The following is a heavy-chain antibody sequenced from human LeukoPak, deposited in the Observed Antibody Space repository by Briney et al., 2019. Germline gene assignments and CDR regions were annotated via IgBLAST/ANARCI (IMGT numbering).Heavy chain of an antibody. CDR1: GASIRSSSYY. CDR2: IYYTGST. Sequence: PSETLSLTCTVSGASIRSSSYYWAWFRQPPGKGLEWIGTIYYTGSTSYNLSLKSRVTISVDTSKNQYSLKLTSVTAADTAVFYCARSTSGSHDYCGQGTLVTVSS. D-gene: IGHD1-1*01. CDR3: ARSTSGSHDY. V-gene: IGHV4-39*01. J-gene: IGHJ4*02.